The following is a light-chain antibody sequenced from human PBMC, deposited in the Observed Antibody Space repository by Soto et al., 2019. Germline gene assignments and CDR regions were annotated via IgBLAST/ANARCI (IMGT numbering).Light chain of an antibody. Sequence: DIQLTQSPSVLSAPVGDRVTITCRASQGISSYLAWYQQKPGKAPKLLIYAASTLQSGVPSRFSGSGSGTEFTLTISSLQPEDSAVYYCQQYNKWPWTFGQGTK. CDR1: QGISSY. J-gene: IGKJ1*01. V-gene: IGKV1-9*01. CDR2: AAS. CDR3: QQYNKWPWT.